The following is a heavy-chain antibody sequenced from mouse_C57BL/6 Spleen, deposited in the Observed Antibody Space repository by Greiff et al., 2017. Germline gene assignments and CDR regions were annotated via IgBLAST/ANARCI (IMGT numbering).Heavy chain of an antibody. Sequence: VQLQQPGAELVRPGSSVKLSCKASGYTFTSYWMDWVKQRPGQGLEWIGNIYPSDIETHYNQKFKDKGTLTVDNASCTAYMQLSSLTSEDVAVYYCAITTVVARKAKDYWGQGTSVTVSS. D-gene: IGHD1-1*01. CDR1: GYTFTSYW. CDR2: IYPSDIET. CDR3: AITTVVARKAKDY. V-gene: IGHV1-61*01. J-gene: IGHJ4*01.